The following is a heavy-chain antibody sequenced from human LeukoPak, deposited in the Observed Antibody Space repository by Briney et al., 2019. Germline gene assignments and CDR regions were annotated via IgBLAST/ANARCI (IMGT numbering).Heavy chain of an antibody. J-gene: IGHJ3*02. D-gene: IGHD3-10*01. Sequence: GASVKVSCKASGYTFTGYYTHWVRQAPGQGLEWMGWINPNSGGTNYAQKFQGRVTMTRDTSISTAYMELSRLRSDDTAVYYCARETMVQGVISSGAFDIWGQGTMVTVSS. CDR2: INPNSGGT. CDR3: ARETMVQGVISSGAFDI. CDR1: GYTFTGYY. V-gene: IGHV1-2*02.